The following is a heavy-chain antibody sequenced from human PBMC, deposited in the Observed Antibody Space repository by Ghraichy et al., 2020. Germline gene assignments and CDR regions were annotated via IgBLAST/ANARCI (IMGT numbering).Heavy chain of an antibody. J-gene: IGHJ4*02. V-gene: IGHV3-74*01. CDR2: LNIDGTTV. CDR1: GFSFTVYW. CDR3: VRSYKDGLRHFDY. D-gene: IGHD1-14*01. Sequence: GGSLRLSCAASGFSFTVYWMHWVRQTPGRGLEWVSHLNIDGTTVNYADSVKGRFTISRDNAKNTMYLQMISLTVEDTAVYYCVRSYKDGLRHFDYWGQGTLVTVSS.